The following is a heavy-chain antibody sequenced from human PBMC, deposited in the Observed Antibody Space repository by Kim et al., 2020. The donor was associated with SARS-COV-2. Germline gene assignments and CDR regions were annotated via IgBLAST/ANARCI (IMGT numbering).Heavy chain of an antibody. D-gene: IGHD5-18*01. J-gene: IGHJ4*02. CDR3: ARDGGYSYGYD. Sequence: TNYAQKFQGRVTMTRDTSISTAYMELSRLRSDDTAVYYCARDGGYSYGYDWGQGTLVTVSS. CDR2: T. V-gene: IGHV1-2*02.